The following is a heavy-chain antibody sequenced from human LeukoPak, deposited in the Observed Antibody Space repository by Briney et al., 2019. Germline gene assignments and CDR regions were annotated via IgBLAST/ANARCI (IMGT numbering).Heavy chain of an antibody. CDR2: IRYDGINK. CDR1: GFTFSTHG. V-gene: IGHV3-30*02. D-gene: IGHD3-10*01. J-gene: IGHJ4*02. CDR3: TGNYYGSGSYADFDY. Sequence: GGSLRLSCAASGFTFSTHGMHWVRQAPGKGLEWVAFIRYDGINKYYADSVKGRFTISRDSFKNTAYLQMDSLKTEDTAVYYCTGNYYGSGSYADFDYWGQGTLVTVSS.